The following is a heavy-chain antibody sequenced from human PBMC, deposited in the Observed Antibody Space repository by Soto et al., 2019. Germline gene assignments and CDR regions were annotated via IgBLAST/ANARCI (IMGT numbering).Heavy chain of an antibody. J-gene: IGHJ4*02. CDR1: GGSFSGYY. Sequence: SETLSLTCAVYGGSFSGYYWSWIRQPPGKGLEWIGEINHSGSTNYNPSLKSRVTISVDTSKNQFSLKLSSVTAADTAVYYCARVAADCSGGSCYKGDDYWGQGTLVTVSS. D-gene: IGHD2-15*01. CDR2: INHSGST. V-gene: IGHV4-34*01. CDR3: ARVAADCSGGSCYKGDDY.